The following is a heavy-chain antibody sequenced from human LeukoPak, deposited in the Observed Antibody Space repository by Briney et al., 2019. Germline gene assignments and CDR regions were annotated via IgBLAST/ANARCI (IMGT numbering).Heavy chain of an antibody. CDR2: INHSGST. V-gene: IGHV4-34*01. D-gene: IGHD5-12*01. CDR1: GGSFSGYY. CDR3: AREPGGARYSGYDPFDY. Sequence: SETLSLTCAVYGGSFSGYYWSWIRQPPGKGLEWIGEINHSGSTNYNPSLKSRVTISVDTSKNQFSLQLRSVTPEDTAVYYCAREPGGARYSGYDPFDYWGQGTLDTVSS. J-gene: IGHJ4*02.